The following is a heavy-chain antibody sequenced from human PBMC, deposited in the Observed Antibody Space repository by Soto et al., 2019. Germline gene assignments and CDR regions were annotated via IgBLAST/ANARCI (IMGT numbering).Heavy chain of an antibody. V-gene: IGHV1-8*01. Sequence: ASVKVSCKASGYTFTSYDINWVRQATGQGLEWMGWMNPNSGNTGYAQKFQGRATMTRNTSISTAYMELSSLRSEDTAVYYCARGRTTSYSSSWFDDNWFDPWGQGTLVTVSS. CDR2: MNPNSGNT. CDR3: ARGRTTSYSSSWFDDNWFDP. D-gene: IGHD6-13*01. J-gene: IGHJ5*02. CDR1: GYTFTSYD.